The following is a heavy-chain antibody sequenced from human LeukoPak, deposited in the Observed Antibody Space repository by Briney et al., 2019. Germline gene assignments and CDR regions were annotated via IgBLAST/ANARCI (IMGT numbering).Heavy chain of an antibody. CDR3: ASSSSSWNDAFDI. V-gene: IGHV1-18*01. D-gene: IGHD6-13*01. CDR1: GYTFTSYG. J-gene: IGHJ3*02. Sequence: GASVKVSCKASGYTFTSYGISWVRQAPGQGLERMGWISAYNGNTNYAQKLQGRVTMTTDTSTSTAYMELRSLRSDDTAVYYCASSSSSWNDAFDIWGQGTMVTVSS. CDR2: ISAYNGNT.